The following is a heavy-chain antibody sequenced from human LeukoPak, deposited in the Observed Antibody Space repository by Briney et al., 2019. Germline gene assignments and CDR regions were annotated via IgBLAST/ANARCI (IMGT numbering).Heavy chain of an antibody. J-gene: IGHJ4*02. CDR3: AREGYYDSSGYSQDWDY. Sequence: GGSLRLSCAASGFTFSSYWMGWVRQAPGKGLEWVANIKQDGSEKYYVDSVKGRFTISRDNAKNSLYLQMNSLRAEDTAVYYCAREGYYDSSGYSQDWDYWGQGTLVTVSS. V-gene: IGHV3-7*01. D-gene: IGHD3-22*01. CDR1: GFTFSSYW. CDR2: IKQDGSEK.